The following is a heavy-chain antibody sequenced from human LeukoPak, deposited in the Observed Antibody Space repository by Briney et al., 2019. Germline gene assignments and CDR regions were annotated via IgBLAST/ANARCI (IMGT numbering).Heavy chain of an antibody. CDR1: GFTFSSYG. J-gene: IGHJ4*02. Sequence: GGTLRLSCAASGFTFSSYGMSWVRQAPGKGLEWVSAISGSGGSTYYADSVKGRFTISRDNSKNTLYLQMNSLRSDDTAVYYCARDQEYYDFWSGGVVRGLVDYWGQGTLVTVSS. V-gene: IGHV3-23*01. D-gene: IGHD3-3*01. CDR2: ISGSGGST. CDR3: ARDQEYYDFWSGGVVRGLVDY.